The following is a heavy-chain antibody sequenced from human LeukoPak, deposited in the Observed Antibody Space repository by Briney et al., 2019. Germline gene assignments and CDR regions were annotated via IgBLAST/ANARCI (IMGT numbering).Heavy chain of an antibody. V-gene: IGHV3-30*02. CDR1: GFTFSSYG. J-gene: IGHJ6*03. CDR2: IRYDGSNK. CDR3: AKDYCGGDCYIYYYYMDV. D-gene: IGHD2-21*02. Sequence: GGSLRLSCAASGFTFSSYGMHWVRQAPGKGLEWVAFIRYDGSNKYYADSVKGRFTISRDDSKNTLYLQMNSLRAEDTAVYYCAKDYCGGDCYIYYYYMDVWGKGTTVTISS.